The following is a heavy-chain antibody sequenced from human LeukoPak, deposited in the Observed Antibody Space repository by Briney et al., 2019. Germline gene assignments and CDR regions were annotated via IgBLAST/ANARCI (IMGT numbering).Heavy chain of an antibody. CDR1: GYTFTSYY. CDR2: INPTGGST. CDR3: ATAPVAARRSYYYYYMDV. Sequence: ASVKVSCKASGYTFTSYYMHWVRQAPGQGLEWMGLINPTGGSTGYAQKFQGRVTMTEDTSTDTAYMELSSLRSEDTAVYYCATAPVAARRSYYYYYMDVWGKGTTVTVSS. J-gene: IGHJ6*03. D-gene: IGHD6-6*01. V-gene: IGHV1-46*01.